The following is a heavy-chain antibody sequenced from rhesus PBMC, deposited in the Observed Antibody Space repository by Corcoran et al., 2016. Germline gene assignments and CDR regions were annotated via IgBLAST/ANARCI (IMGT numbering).Heavy chain of an antibody. CDR1: GGSISSGYD. CDR2: IYGSSGST. D-gene: IGHD3-28*01. Sequence: QVQLQESGPGVVKPSETLSLTCAVSGGSISSGYDWSWIRQPPGKGLELIGYIYGSSGSTKYNPFLKNRVTISKDTSKNQFSLKLSSVTAADTAVYYCAGTERLQYYYDSGYYPDYWGQGVLVTVSS. J-gene: IGHJ4*01. V-gene: IGHV4-76*01. CDR3: AGTERLQYYYDSGYYPDY.